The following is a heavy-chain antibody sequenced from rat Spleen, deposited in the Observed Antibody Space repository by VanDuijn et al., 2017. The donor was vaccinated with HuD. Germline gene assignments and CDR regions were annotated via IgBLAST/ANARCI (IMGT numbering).Heavy chain of an antibody. Sequence: EVQLVETGGGLVQPGRSLKLSCVASGFTFSSYWMYWVRQAPGKGLEWVSSINPDGGRTYYPDSVKGRFTISRDNAENTVYLQMNSLRSEDTATYYCAVSGYGYWGRGTLVTVSS. CDR3: AVSGYGY. V-gene: IGHV5-58*01. CDR2: INPDGGRT. D-gene: IGHD4-3*01. CDR1: GFTFSSYW. J-gene: IGHJ3*01.